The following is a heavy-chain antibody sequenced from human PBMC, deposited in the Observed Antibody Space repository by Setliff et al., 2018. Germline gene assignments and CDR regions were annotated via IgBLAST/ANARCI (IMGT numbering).Heavy chain of an antibody. J-gene: IGHJ4*02. Sequence: PSETLSLTCTVSGGSISSHYWSWIRQPPGKGLEWIGSIYYSGSTNYNPSLKSRVTISVDTSKNQFSLKLSSVTAADTAYYFCAKSSPSVGYITDCWGQGTLVTVSS. CDR1: GGSISSHY. CDR2: IYYSGST. V-gene: IGHV4-59*11. CDR3: AKSSPSVGYITDC. D-gene: IGHD5-12*01.